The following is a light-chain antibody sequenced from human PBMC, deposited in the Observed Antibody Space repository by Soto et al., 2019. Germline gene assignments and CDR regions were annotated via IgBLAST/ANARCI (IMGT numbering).Light chain of an antibody. CDR2: DVS. J-gene: IGLJ2*01. V-gene: IGLV2-14*03. CDR3: SSYTGSTTLVI. Sequence: QSALTQPASVSGSPGQSITISCTGTSSDVGGYNYVSWYQQHPGKAPKLMIYDVSNRPSGVSNRFSGSRSGNTAALTISGLQSEDEAHYYCSSYTGSTTLVIFGAGTKLTVL. CDR1: SSDVGGYNY.